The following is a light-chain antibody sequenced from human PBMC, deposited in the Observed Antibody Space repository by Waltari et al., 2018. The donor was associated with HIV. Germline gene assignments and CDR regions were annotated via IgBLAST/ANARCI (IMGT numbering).Light chain of an antibody. Sequence: QSALTQPASVSGSPGQSTTIPCTAASSDVGSYNLVSWYQHHPGSPPKLIFYEGTKRPSGVSSRFSASKSGKTASLTISGLQPEDEAEYYCCSKAGSRTVFGPGTKVTVL. CDR2: EGT. CDR3: CSKAGSRTV. J-gene: IGLJ1*01. CDR1: SSDVGSYNL. V-gene: IGLV2-23*01.